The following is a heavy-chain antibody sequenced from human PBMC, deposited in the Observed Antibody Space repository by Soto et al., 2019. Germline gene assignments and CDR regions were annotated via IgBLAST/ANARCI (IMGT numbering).Heavy chain of an antibody. D-gene: IGHD4-4*01. CDR2: INHSGST. J-gene: IGHJ4*02. V-gene: IGHV4-34*01. CDR3: ARGEQLVDY. CDR1: GGSVSGYF. Sequence: SETLSLTCAVYGGSVSGYFWSWIRQPPGKGLEWIGEINHSGSTNYNPSLKSRVTISVDTSKNQFSLRLSSVTAADTAVYYCARGEQLVDYWGQGTLVTVSS.